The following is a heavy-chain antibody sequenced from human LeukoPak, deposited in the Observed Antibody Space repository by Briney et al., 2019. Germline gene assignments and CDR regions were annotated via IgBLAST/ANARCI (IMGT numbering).Heavy chain of an antibody. CDR2: SIPIFGTA. Sequence: SVKVSCKASGGTFSSYAISWVRQAPGQGLEWMGVSIPIFGTANYAQKFQRRVTIPADESTSTAYMELSSLRSEDTAVYYCARGVLSTYYDFWSGYWYYFDYWGQGTLVTVSS. CDR3: ARGVLSTYYDFWSGYWYYFDY. CDR1: GGTFSSYA. V-gene: IGHV1-69*13. J-gene: IGHJ4*02. D-gene: IGHD3-3*01.